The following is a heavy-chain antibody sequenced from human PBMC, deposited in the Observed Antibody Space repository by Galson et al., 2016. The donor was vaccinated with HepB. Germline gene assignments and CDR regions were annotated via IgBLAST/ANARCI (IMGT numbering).Heavy chain of an antibody. CDR2: ISFDGTNE. Sequence: LRLSCAGSGFTFGTYGIHWVRQAPGKGLEWVALISFDGTNEYYSDSVKGRFTISRDNSKTTVYLQMNSLRVEDTAVFYCVKDEYYYEAETDYWGQGTLVTVSS. J-gene: IGHJ4*02. D-gene: IGHD3-22*01. V-gene: IGHV3-30*18. CDR1: GFTFGTYG. CDR3: VKDEYYYEAETDY.